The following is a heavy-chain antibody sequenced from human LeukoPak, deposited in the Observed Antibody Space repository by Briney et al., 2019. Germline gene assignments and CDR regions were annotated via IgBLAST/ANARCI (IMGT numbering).Heavy chain of an antibody. CDR1: GGTFSSYA. Sequence: SVKVSCKASGGTFSSYAISWVRQAPGQGLEWMGGIIPIFGTANYAQKFQGRVTITADESTSTAYMELSSLRSEDTAVYYCARDKRGGNSPFDYWDQETLVTVSS. D-gene: IGHD4-23*01. CDR3: ARDKRGGNSPFDY. J-gene: IGHJ4*02. V-gene: IGHV1-69*13. CDR2: IIPIFGTA.